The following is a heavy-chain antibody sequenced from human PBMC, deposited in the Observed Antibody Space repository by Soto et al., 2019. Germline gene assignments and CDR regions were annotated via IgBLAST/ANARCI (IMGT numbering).Heavy chain of an antibody. CDR1: GGSISSSNW. J-gene: IGHJ6*02. Sequence: SETLSLTCAVSGGSISSSNWWSWVRQPRGKGLEWIGEIYHSGSTNYNPSLKSRVTISVDKSKNQFSLKLSSVTAADTAVYYCARDRWELLPRDYYYYYGMDVWGQGTTVTVSS. CDR3: ARDRWELLPRDYYYYYGMDV. V-gene: IGHV4-4*02. D-gene: IGHD1-26*01. CDR2: IYHSGST.